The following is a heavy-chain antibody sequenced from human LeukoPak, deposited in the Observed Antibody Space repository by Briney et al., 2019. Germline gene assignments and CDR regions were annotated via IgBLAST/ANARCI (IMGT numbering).Heavy chain of an antibody. J-gene: IGHJ4*02. CDR1: GFQFSSFW. Sequence: GGSLRLSCSASGFQFSSFWMHWVRQAPGKGLVWVSRINLDGRSTTYADSVKGRFTISRDNAKNTLYLQMNSLRAEDTGIYYCARDQRGNWNDTPRYWGQGTLVTVSS. V-gene: IGHV3-74*01. CDR2: INLDGRST. D-gene: IGHD1-1*01. CDR3: ARDQRGNWNDTPRY.